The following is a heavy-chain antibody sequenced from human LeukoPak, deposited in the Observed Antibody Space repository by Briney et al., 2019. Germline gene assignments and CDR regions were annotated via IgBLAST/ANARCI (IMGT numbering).Heavy chain of an antibody. D-gene: IGHD6-13*01. CDR1: GYTFTGYY. V-gene: IGHV1-2*02. CDR2: INPNSGGT. CDR3: ARTVGIAELPSY. J-gene: IGHJ4*02. Sequence: ASVKVSCKASGYTFTGYYMHWVRQAPGQGLEWMGWINPNSGGTNYAQKFQGRVTMTRDTSISTAYMELSRLRSDDTAVYYCARTVGIAELPSYWGQGTLVTVSS.